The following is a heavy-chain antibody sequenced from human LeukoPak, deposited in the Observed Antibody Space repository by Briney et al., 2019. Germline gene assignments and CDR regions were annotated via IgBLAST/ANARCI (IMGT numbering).Heavy chain of an antibody. D-gene: IGHD3-16*01. J-gene: IGHJ6*02. Sequence: GGSLRLSCAASGFTFSSYWMNWAHQAPGKGLEWVPSINHNGNVNYYVDSVKGRFTISRDNAKNSLYLQMSNLRAEDTAVYFCARGGGLDVWGQGATVTVSS. V-gene: IGHV3-7*03. CDR1: GFTFSSYW. CDR3: ARGGGLDV. CDR2: INHNGNVN.